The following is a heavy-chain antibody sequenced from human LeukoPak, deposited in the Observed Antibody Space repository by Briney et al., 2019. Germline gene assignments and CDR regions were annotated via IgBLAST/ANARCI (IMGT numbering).Heavy chain of an antibody. Sequence: ASVKVSCKASGYTFSSHGVSWVRQAPGQGLKWMGWISAYNGNTNYAQKFQGRVTMTRDTSISTAYMELSRLRSDDTAVYYCAREAGDTAMVRFYYFDYWGQGTLVTVSS. CDR1: GYTFSSHG. D-gene: IGHD5-18*01. CDR3: AREAGDTAMVRFYYFDY. V-gene: IGHV1-18*01. CDR2: ISAYNGNT. J-gene: IGHJ4*02.